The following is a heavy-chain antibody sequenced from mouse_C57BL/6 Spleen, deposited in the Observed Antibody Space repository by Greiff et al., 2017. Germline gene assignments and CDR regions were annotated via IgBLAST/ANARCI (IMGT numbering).Heavy chain of an antibody. V-gene: IGHV3-6*01. J-gene: IGHJ1*03. D-gene: IGHD1-1*01. Sequence: EVKLQESGPGLVKPSQSLSLTCSVTGYSITSGYYWNWIRQFPGNKLEWMGYISYDGSNNYNPSLKNRISITRDTSKHQFFLKLNSVTTEDTATYYCARGGHYYGSSPYWYFDVWGTGTTVTVSS. CDR3: ARGGHYYGSSPYWYFDV. CDR2: ISYDGSN. CDR1: GYSITSGYY.